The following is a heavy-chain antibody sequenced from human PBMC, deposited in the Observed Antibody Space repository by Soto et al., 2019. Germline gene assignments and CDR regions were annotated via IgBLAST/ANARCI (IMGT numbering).Heavy chain of an antibody. CDR3: ARGAPRTRDVPNYFHF. Sequence: SETLSLTCSVSGDSMTSGGYYWSWVRHHPGKGLEWVGSIYYTGDTYFNPSLKSRITVSMDTSKNEFSLKLTSVTSADTAVYFCARGAPRTRDVPNYFHFWGQGTLVTVYS. CDR2: IYYTGDT. V-gene: IGHV4-31*03. J-gene: IGHJ4*02. CDR1: GDSMTSGGYY.